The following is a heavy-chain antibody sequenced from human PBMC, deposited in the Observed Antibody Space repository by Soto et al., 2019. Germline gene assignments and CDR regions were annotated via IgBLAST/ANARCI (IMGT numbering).Heavy chain of an antibody. D-gene: IGHD3-9*01. CDR2: ISSSSSYT. V-gene: IGHV3-21*01. CDR3: VLPSWGRYFDWTPSYGLDV. Sequence: PGGSLRLSCAASGVTFSRYTMNWVRQAPGKVLKWGSSISSSSSYTYYADSVKVRFTISRGNAKNSLYMKMNSLRAEDTAVYYCVLPSWGRYFDWTPSYGLDVWGQGTKVTVS. CDR1: GVTFSRYT. J-gene: IGHJ6*02.